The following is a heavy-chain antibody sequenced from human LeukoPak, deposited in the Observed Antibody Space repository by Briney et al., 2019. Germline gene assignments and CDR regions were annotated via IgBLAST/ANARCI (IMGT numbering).Heavy chain of an antibody. CDR1: GGSMSSGGYS. J-gene: IGHJ3*02. D-gene: IGHD4-17*01. V-gene: IGHV4-30-2*01. Sequence: PSQTLSLTCAVSGGSMSSGGYSWSWIRQPPGKGLEWIGYIYHSGSTYYNPSLKSRVTISVDRSKNQFSLKLSSVTAADTAVYYCARRGDDYGDKTDAFDIWGQGTMVTVSS. CDR3: ARRGDDYGDKTDAFDI. CDR2: IYHSGST.